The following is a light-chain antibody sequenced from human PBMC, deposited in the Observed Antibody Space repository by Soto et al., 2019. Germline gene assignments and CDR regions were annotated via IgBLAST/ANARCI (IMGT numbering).Light chain of an antibody. J-gene: IGKJ1*01. CDR2: KAS. CDR1: QTISSW. V-gene: IGKV1-5*03. Sequence: DIQMTQSPSTLSGSVGDRVTITCRASQTISSWLAWYQQKPGKAPKLLIYKASTLKSGVPSRFSGSGSGTEVTLTISSLQPDDFATYYGQHYNSYSEGFGQGTKVELK. CDR3: QHYNSYSEG.